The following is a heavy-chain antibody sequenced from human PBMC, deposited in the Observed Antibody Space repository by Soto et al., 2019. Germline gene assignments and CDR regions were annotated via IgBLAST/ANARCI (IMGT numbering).Heavy chain of an antibody. V-gene: IGHV3-23*01. CDR2: MSGSGGTT. J-gene: IGHJ4*02. D-gene: IGHD6-19*01. Sequence: PGGSLRLSSAASGFAFSDFGIHWVRQAPGKGLEWVSVMSGSGGTTYYADSVKGRFTISRDNSKNTLYLQMNSLRAEDTAVYYCAKLRGRGIVAGPDYWGQGTLVTVSS. CDR3: AKLRGRGIVAGPDY. CDR1: GFAFSDFG.